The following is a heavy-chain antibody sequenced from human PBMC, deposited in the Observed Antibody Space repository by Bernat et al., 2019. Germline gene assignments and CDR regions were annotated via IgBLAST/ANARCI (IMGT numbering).Heavy chain of an antibody. Sequence: QVQLQQSGPGLVKPSQTLSLTCAISGDSVSSNSAAWNWIRQSPSRGLEWLGRAYYRSKWYIDYAPSVKSRITINPETSKNQFSLRLNSVTPDDTAVYYCARAFIAAAVVWFDLWGQGNLVTVSS. J-gene: IGHJ5*02. V-gene: IGHV6-1*01. CDR3: ARAFIAAAVVWFDL. D-gene: IGHD6-13*01. CDR1: GDSVSSNSAA. CDR2: AYYRSKWYI.